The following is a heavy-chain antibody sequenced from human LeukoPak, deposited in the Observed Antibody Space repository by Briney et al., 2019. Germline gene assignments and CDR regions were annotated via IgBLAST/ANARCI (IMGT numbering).Heavy chain of an antibody. CDR1: GYTFTGYY. D-gene: IGHD3-16*02. V-gene: IGHV1-2*02. CDR3: ARASVVESGVMVYETFDP. J-gene: IGHJ5*02. Sequence: ASVKVSCKASGYTFTGYYMHWVRQAPGQGLEWMGWISPNSGGTNYAQNFQGRVTMTRDTSITTASMELSRLRSDDTAVYYCARASVVESGVMVYETFDPWGQGTLVTVSS. CDR2: ISPNSGGT.